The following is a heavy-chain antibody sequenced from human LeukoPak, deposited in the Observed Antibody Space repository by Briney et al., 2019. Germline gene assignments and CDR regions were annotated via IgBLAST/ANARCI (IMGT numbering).Heavy chain of an antibody. CDR3: AKDGSGSGSYYNVMDWFDP. D-gene: IGHD3-10*01. CDR2: ISGSGGST. CDR1: GFTFSSYA. V-gene: IGHV3-23*01. J-gene: IGHJ5*02. Sequence: GGSLRLSCAASGFTFSSYAMSWVRQAPGKGLEWVSAISGSGGSTYYADSVKGRFTISRDNSKNTLYLQMNRLRAEDTAVYYCAKDGSGSGSYYNVMDWFDPWGQGTLVTVSS.